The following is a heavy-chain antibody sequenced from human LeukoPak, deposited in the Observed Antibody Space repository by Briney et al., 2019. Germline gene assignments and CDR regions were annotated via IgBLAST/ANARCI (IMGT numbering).Heavy chain of an antibody. V-gene: IGHV3-21*01. D-gene: IGHD5-18*01. CDR1: GFTFSSYS. J-gene: IGHJ4*02. CDR3: ARLALGTSMVTDY. CDR2: ISSSSGYI. Sequence: GGSLRLSCAASGFTFSSYSMTWVRQAPGKGLEWVSSISSSSGYIYYADLLKGRFTISRDNAKNSLYLQMNSLRAEDTAVYYCARLALGTSMVTDYWGQGTLVTVSS.